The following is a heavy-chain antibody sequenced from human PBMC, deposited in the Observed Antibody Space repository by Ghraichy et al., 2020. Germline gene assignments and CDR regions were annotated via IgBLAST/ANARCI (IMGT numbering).Heavy chain of an antibody. CDR3: ARRDYGDPIDY. CDR2: INYYGSEK. D-gene: IGHD4-17*01. CDR1: GFTFSKYW. Sequence: GGSLRLSRATSGFTFSKYWMTWVRQAPGKGLEWVANINYYGSEKYSVDSVKGRFSISRDNAKNSLYLEMNSLRAEDSAVYYCARRDYGDPIDYWGQGTLVIVSS. V-gene: IGHV3-7*04. J-gene: IGHJ4*02.